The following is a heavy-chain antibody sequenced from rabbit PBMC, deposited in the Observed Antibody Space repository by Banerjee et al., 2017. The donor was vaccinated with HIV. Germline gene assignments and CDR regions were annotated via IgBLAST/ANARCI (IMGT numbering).Heavy chain of an antibody. CDR1: GFSFSSSDS. CDR2: IYAGSSGFT. J-gene: IGHJ6*01. D-gene: IGHD8-1*01. CDR3: ARDTGSSFSSYGMDL. V-gene: IGHV1S45*01. Sequence: QEQLEESGVDLFKPGASLTLTCTASGFSFSSSDSMCWVRKAPGKGLEWISCIYAGSSGFTYSASWAKGRFTISKTSSTTVTLQMTSLTAADTATYFGARDTGSSFSSYGMDLWGPGTLVTVS.